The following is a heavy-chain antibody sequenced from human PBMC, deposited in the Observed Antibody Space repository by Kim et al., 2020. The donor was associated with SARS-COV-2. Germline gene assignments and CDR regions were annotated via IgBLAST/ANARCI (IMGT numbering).Heavy chain of an antibody. D-gene: IGHD3-22*01. V-gene: IGHV4-39*01. Sequence: SETLSLTCTVSGGSISSSSYYWGWIRQPPGKGLEWIGSIYYSGSTYYNPSLKSRVTISVDTSKNQFSLKLSSVTAADTAVYYCARHRNGYYWDYYYYGMDVWGQGTTVTVSS. CDR1: GGSISSSSYY. CDR2: IYYSGST. CDR3: ARHRNGYYWDYYYYGMDV. J-gene: IGHJ6*02.